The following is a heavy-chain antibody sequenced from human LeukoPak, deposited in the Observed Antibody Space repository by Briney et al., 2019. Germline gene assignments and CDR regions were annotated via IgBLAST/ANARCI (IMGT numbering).Heavy chain of an antibody. J-gene: IGHJ6*02. Sequence: PGGSLRLSCAASGFSFSNYAMHWVRQTPGKGLEWVAVISDGGTNKNYADSVKGRFTIFRDKSKSTLYLQMHSLRAEDTAVYYCARASYSSSWYVDGMDVWGQGTTVTVSS. CDR1: GFSFSNYA. CDR3: ARASYSSSWYVDGMDV. V-gene: IGHV3-30-3*01. D-gene: IGHD6-13*01. CDR2: ISDGGTNK.